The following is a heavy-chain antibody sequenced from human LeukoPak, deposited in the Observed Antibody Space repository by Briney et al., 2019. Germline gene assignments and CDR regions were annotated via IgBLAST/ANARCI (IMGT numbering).Heavy chain of an antibody. J-gene: IGHJ6*02. CDR1: GGSISSSSYY. CDR3: AGGCSGGSCYYYGMDV. CDR2: IYYSGST. Sequence: PSETLSLTCTVSGGSISSSSYYWGWIRQPPGKGLEWIGSIYYSGSTYYNPSLKSRVTISVDTSKNQFPLKLSSVTAADTAVYYCAGGCSGGSCYYYGMDVWGQGTTVTVSS. V-gene: IGHV4-39*06. D-gene: IGHD2-15*01.